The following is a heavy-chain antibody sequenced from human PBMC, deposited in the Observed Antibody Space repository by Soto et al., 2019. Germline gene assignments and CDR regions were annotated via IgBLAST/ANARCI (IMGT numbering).Heavy chain of an antibody. CDR2: ISSSSSYI. Sequence: EVQLVESGGGLVKPGGSLRLSCAASGFTFSSYSMNWVRQAPGKGLEWVSSISSSSSYIYYADSVKGRFTISRDNAKNSLYLQMNSLRAEDTAVYYCAREHSRGIVGATIGYYYGMDVWGQGTTVTVSS. CDR1: GFTFSSYS. J-gene: IGHJ6*02. V-gene: IGHV3-21*01. CDR3: AREHSRGIVGATIGYYYGMDV. D-gene: IGHD1-26*01.